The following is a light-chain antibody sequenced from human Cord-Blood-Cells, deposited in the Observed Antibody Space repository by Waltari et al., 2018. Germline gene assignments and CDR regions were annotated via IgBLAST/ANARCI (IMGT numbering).Light chain of an antibody. CDR2: DVS. J-gene: IGLJ2*01. CDR1: RSDVGGYNY. CDR3: SSYTSSSTLV. V-gene: IGLV2-14*01. Sequence: QSALTQPASVSGSPGQPITISCTGPRSDVGGYNYVSWYQQHPGKAPKLMIYDVSNRPSGVSNRFSGSKSGNTASLTISGLQAEDEADYYCSSYTSSSTLVFGGGTKLTVL.